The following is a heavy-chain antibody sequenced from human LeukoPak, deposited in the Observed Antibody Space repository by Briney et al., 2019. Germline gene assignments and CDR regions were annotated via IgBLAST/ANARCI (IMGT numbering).Heavy chain of an antibody. V-gene: IGHV3-23*01. J-gene: IGHJ4*02. CDR1: VFSFSVYS. CDR2: INGNGDST. D-gene: IGHD5/OR15-5a*01. CDR3: AKGLGYSVSDLPDF. Sequence: TGGSLRLSCAASVFSFSVYSMSWVRQAPGKGLEWVSGINGNGDSTFYRDSVRGRFTISRDFYKNTLYLQMRRLRAEDTALYYCAKGLGYSVSDLPDFWGQGTLVTVSS.